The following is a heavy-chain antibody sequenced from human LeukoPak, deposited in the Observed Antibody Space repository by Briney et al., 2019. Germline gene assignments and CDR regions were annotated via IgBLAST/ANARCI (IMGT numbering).Heavy chain of an antibody. CDR3: ARTMYYYDSSGIDAFDI. D-gene: IGHD3-22*01. J-gene: IGHJ3*02. Sequence: GGSLRLSCAASGFTFSSYSMNWVRQAPGKGLEWVSSISSSSSYIYYADSVKGRFTISRDNAKNSLYLQMNSLGAEDTAVYYCARTMYYYDSSGIDAFDIWGQGTMVTVSS. V-gene: IGHV3-21*01. CDR1: GFTFSSYS. CDR2: ISSSSSYI.